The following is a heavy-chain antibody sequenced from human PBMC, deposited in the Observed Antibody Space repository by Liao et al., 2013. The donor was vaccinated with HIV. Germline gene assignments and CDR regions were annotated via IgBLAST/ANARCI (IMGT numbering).Heavy chain of an antibody. CDR1: GESFSSYY. CDR3: AMGWPYSTY. CDR2: IHHSGTT. V-gene: IGHV4-34*01. J-gene: IGHJ4*02. D-gene: IGHD5-24*01. Sequence: QVQLQQWGAGLLKPSETLSLKCGVSGESFSSYYWTWIRHSPGKGLEWIGEIHHSGTTDYNPSLKSRVSISADTSRNQFSLSLTSVTAADTAVYYCAMGWPYSTYWGQGTQVTVSS.